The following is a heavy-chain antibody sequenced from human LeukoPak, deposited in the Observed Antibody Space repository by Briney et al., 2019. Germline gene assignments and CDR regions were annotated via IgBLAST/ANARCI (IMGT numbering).Heavy chain of an antibody. D-gene: IGHD6-19*01. CDR2: ISSSSSTI. V-gene: IGHV3-48*04. Sequence: GSLRLSCAASGFTFSSYSMNWVRQAPGKGLEWVSYISSSSSTIYYADSVKGRFTISRDNAKNSLYLQMNSLRAEDTAVYYCARDLIAGSGWYDYFDYWGQGTLVTVSS. CDR3: ARDLIAGSGWYDYFDY. CDR1: GFTFSSYS. J-gene: IGHJ4*02.